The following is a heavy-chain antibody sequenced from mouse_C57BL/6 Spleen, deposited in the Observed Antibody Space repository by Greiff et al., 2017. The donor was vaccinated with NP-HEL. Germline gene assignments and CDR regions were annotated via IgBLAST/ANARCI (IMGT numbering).Heavy chain of an antibody. V-gene: IGHV1-82*01. CDR2: IYPGDGDT. CDR1: GYAFSSSW. Sequence: QVQLQQSGPELVKPGASVKISCKASGYAFSSSWMNWVKQRPGNGLEWIGRIYPGDGDTNYNGKFKGKATLTADKSSSTAYMQLSSLTSEDSAVYFCAIIYDGYSDYWGQGTTLTVSS. CDR3: AIIYDGYSDY. D-gene: IGHD2-3*01. J-gene: IGHJ2*01.